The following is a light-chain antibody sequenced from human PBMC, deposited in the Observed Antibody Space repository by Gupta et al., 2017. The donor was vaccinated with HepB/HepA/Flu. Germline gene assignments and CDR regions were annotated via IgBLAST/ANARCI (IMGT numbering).Light chain of an antibody. Sequence: DIVMTQSALSVTVTPGEPASISCRSSQSLLHSNGYNYLDWYLQKPGQSPQLLIYLGSNRASGVPDRFSGSGSGTDFTLKISRVEAEDVGVYYCKQDLQTPCTFGQGTKLEIK. CDR3: KQDLQTPCT. J-gene: IGKJ2*02. CDR1: QSLLHSNGYNY. CDR2: LGS. V-gene: IGKV2-28*01.